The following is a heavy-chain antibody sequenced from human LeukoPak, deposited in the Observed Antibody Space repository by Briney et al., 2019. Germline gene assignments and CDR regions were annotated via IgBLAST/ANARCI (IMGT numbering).Heavy chain of an antibody. Sequence: PSETLSLTCTVSGYSISSGYYWGWIRQPPGKGLEWIGSIYHSGSTYYNPSLKSRVTISVDTSKNQFSLKLSSVTAADTAVYYCARESYYYDSSAFDIWGQGTMVTVSS. D-gene: IGHD3-22*01. CDR2: IYHSGST. CDR1: GYSISSGYY. J-gene: IGHJ3*02. CDR3: ARESYYYDSSAFDI. V-gene: IGHV4-38-2*02.